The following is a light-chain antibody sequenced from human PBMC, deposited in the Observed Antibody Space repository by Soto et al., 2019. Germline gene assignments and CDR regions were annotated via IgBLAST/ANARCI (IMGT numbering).Light chain of an antibody. CDR2: DAS. CDR3: QQYHSYPWT. CDR1: QSFSPW. J-gene: IGKJ1*01. Sequence: DIQMTQSPSTLSASVGDRVTITCRASQSFSPWLAWYQQKPGKAPKLLIYDASSFQSGVPLRFSGSGSGTEFTLTISSLPPDDSATYYCQQYHSYPWTFGQGTKVQIK. V-gene: IGKV1-5*01.